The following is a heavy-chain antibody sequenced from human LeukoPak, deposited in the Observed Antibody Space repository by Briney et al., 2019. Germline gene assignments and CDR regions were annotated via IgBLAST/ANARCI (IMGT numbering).Heavy chain of an antibody. CDR2: IRYDGSNK. V-gene: IGHV3-30*02. D-gene: IGHD2-2*01. J-gene: IGHJ4*02. CDR3: AKDESVYCSSTSCYELRY. CDR1: GFTLSAYG. Sequence: GGSLRLSCAVSGFTLSAYGMHWVRQAPGKGLEWVAFIRYDGSNKYYADSVRGRFTISRDNSKNTLYLQMYSLRAEDTAVYYCAKDESVYCSSTSCYELRYWGQGTLVTVSS.